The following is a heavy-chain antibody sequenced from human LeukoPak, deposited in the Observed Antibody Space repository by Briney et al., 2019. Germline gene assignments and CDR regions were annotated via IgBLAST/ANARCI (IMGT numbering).Heavy chain of an antibody. V-gene: IGHV4-61*02. D-gene: IGHD3-10*01. CDR2: IYTSGST. J-gene: IGHJ6*03. Sequence: SETLSLTCTVSGGSISSSTYYWSWIRQPAGKGLEWIGRIYTSGSTNYNPSLKSRVTISVDTSKNQFSLKLSSVTAADTAVYYCARVKYYGSGISFYYYYMDVWGKGTTVTISS. CDR3: ARVKYYGSGISFYYYYMDV. CDR1: GGSISSSTYY.